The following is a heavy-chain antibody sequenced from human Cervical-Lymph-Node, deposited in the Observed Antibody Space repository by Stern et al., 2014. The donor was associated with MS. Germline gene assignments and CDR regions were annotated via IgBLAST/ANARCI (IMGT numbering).Heavy chain of an antibody. Sequence: QVQLVQSGAEVKKPGSSVKVSCKASGGIFRSHAISWVRQAPGQGLEWMGGVIPMFGTLNYAQKLQGRVTITVDESTSTAYMELSNLRSDDTAVYFCARGDYDGGNGFYHYAMDVWGQGTTVTVSS. CDR1: GGIFRSHA. J-gene: IGHJ6*02. V-gene: IGHV1-69*01. CDR2: VIPMFGTL. D-gene: IGHD3-10*01. CDR3: ARGDYDGGNGFYHYAMDV.